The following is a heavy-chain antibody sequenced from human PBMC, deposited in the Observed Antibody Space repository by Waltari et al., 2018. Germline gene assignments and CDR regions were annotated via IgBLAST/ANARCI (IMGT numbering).Heavy chain of an antibody. J-gene: IGHJ3*02. V-gene: IGHV4-39*01. CDR2: IYYSGST. CDR1: GGSISSSSYY. Sequence: QLQLQESGPGLVKPSETPSLTCTVSGGSISSSSYYWGWIRQPPGKGLEWIGSIYYSGSTYYNPSLKSRVTISVDTSKNQFSLKLSSVTAADTAVYYCARPFRVGAIADAFDIWGQGTMVTVSS. CDR3: ARPFRVGAIADAFDI. D-gene: IGHD1-26*01.